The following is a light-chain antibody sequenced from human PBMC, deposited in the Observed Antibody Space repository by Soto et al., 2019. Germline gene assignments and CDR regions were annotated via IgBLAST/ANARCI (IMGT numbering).Light chain of an antibody. Sequence: QSVLTQPASVSGSPGQSITISCTGTSSVVGGYNYVSWYQQHPGKAPKLMIYDVSNRPSGVSNRFSGSKSGNTASLTISGLQADDEADYYCSSYTSSSTYVFGTGTNVTVL. V-gene: IGLV2-14*01. CDR3: SSYTSSSTYV. CDR2: DVS. CDR1: SSVVGGYNY. J-gene: IGLJ1*01.